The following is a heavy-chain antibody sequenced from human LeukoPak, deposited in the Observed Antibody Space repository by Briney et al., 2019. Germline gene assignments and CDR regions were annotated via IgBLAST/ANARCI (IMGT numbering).Heavy chain of an antibody. CDR1: GYSISSGYY. D-gene: IGHD3-9*01. Sequence: SETLSLTCTVSGYSISSGYYWGWIRQPPGKGLEWIGSIYHSGSTYYNPSLKSRVTISVDTSKNQFSLKLSSVTAADTAVYYCASAQPPLVLRYFDWAEQHYCFDYWGQGTLVTVSS. J-gene: IGHJ4*02. CDR3: ASAQPPLVLRYFDWAEQHYCFDY. CDR2: IYHSGST. V-gene: IGHV4-38-2*02.